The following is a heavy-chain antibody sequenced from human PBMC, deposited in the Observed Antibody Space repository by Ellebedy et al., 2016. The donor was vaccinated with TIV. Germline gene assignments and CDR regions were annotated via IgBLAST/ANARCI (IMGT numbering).Heavy chain of an antibody. Sequence: PGGSLRLSCAASGFTFNSYKMNWVRQAPGKGLEWVSSISPSTSYVSYADSVKGQFTISRDNTKNSLFLHMNSLRAEDTAVYYCTREEITYDCWGQGTLVTVSS. CDR3: TREEITYDC. D-gene: IGHD3-16*01. CDR2: ISPSTSYV. V-gene: IGHV3-21*01. J-gene: IGHJ4*02. CDR1: GFTFNSYK.